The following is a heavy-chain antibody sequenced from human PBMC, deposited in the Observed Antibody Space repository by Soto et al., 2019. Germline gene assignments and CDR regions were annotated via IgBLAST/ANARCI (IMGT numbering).Heavy chain of an antibody. Sequence: SVKPGCKESRVGFACCSRCSVQHAHEQGLEYMGWISPYSGNTYYAQNLQGRVTMTTDKSTRTAYMELRSLRSDDTAVYDCASTRDLDMAMDYRGQGSLVTVSS. CDR2: ISPYSGNT. V-gene: IGHV1-18*01. D-gene: IGHD2-2*01. J-gene: IGHJ4*02. CDR1: RVGFACCS. CDR3: ASTRDLDMAMDY.